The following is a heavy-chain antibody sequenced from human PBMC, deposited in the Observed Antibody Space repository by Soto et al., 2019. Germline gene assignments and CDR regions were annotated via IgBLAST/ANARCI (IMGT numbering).Heavy chain of an antibody. V-gene: IGHV3-30*18. CDR2: ISYDGSNK. CDR3: AKDWGKEYSSDIDD. D-gene: IGHD6-19*01. J-gene: IGHJ4*02. Sequence: QVQLVKSGGGVVQPGRSLRLSCAASGFTFSSFGMHWVRQAPGKGLEWVAVISYDGSNKYYADSVKGRFTISRDNSKNTLYMQMNSLRAEDTAVYYGAKDWGKEYSSDIDDWGQGTLVTDAS. CDR1: GFTFSSFG.